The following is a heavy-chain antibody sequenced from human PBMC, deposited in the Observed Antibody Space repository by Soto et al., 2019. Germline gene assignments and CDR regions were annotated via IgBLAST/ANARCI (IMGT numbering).Heavy chain of an antibody. CDR3: ARSTNDYGDRH. CDR2: MNPNSGNT. J-gene: IGHJ4*02. V-gene: IGHV1-8*01. Sequence: QVQLVQSGAEVKKPGASVKVSCKASGYTFTSYDIHYVRQATGQGLEWMGWMNPNSGNTGYAQKFHGRVTMTRNNYISTAFMELSSLRSEDTAVYYCARSTNDYGDRHWGQGPLVTVSS. CDR1: GYTFTSYD. D-gene: IGHD4-17*01.